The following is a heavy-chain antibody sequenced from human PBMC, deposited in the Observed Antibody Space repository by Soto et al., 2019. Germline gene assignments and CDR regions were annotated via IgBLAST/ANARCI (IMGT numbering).Heavy chain of an antibody. CDR3: ARNNGRENYYDSSGYWYYFDY. V-gene: IGHV4-59*01. CDR2: IYYSGST. Sequence: SETLSLTCTVSGGSISSYYWSWIRQPPGKGLEWIGYIYYSGSTNYNPSLKSRVTISVDTSKNQFSLKLSSVTAADTAVYYCARNNGRENYYDSSGYWYYFDYWGQGTLVTVSS. J-gene: IGHJ4*02. CDR1: GGSISSYY. D-gene: IGHD3-22*01.